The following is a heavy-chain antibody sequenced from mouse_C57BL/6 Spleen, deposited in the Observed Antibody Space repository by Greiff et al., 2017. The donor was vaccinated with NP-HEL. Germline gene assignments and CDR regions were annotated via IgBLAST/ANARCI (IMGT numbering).Heavy chain of an antibody. Sequence: QVQLQQPGAELVKPGASVKLSCKASGYTFTSYWMPWVKQRPGQGLEWIGMIHPNSGSTNYNEKFKSKATLTVDKSSSTAYMQLSSLTSEDSAVYYCARCGYGSSYGFDYWGQGTTLTVSS. CDR1: GYTFTSYW. D-gene: IGHD1-1*01. CDR2: IHPNSGST. J-gene: IGHJ2*01. V-gene: IGHV1-64*01. CDR3: ARCGYGSSYGFDY.